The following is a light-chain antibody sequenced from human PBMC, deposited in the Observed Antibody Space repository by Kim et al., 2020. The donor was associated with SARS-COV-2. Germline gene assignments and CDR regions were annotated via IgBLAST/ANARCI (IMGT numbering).Light chain of an antibody. CDR3: QVWDSSSDHRV. CDR2: YDR. CDR1: NIGSKS. Sequence: SYELTQPPSVSVAPGKTSRITCGGNNIGSKSVHWYQHKPGQAPVLVIHYDRDLPSGIPERFSGSNTGNTATLTISSVEAGDEADYYCQVWDSSSDHRVFGGGTQLTVL. J-gene: IGLJ3*02. V-gene: IGLV3-21*04.